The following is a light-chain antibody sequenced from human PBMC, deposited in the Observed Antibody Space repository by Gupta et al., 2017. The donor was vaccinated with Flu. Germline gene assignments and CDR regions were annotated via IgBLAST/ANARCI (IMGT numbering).Light chain of an antibody. Sequence: GDRVTITCRADQTISNYLSWYQQKPGKAPRLLISPASHLESGVPSRFRSSGSGTNFSLTIDSLQPDDFATYYCLQGVTTPLTFGPGTNVHIQ. CDR3: LQGVTTPLT. J-gene: IGKJ3*01. CDR1: QTISNY. CDR2: PAS. V-gene: IGKV1-39*01.